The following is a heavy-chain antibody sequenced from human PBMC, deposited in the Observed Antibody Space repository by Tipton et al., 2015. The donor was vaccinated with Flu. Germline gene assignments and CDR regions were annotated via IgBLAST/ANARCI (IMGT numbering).Heavy chain of an antibody. Sequence: LRLSCAASGFTFSDYYWSWIRQSPGKGLEWIGEINHSGSANYNPSLNSRVTISVDTSKNQFSLKLSSVTAADTAVYYCARRRYFDLWGRGTQVTVSS. J-gene: IGHJ2*01. CDR2: INHSGSA. CDR3: ARRRYFDL. V-gene: IGHV4-34*01. CDR1: GFTFSDYY.